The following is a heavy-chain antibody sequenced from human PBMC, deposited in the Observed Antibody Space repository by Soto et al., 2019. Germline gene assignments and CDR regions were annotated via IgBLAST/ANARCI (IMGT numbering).Heavy chain of an antibody. J-gene: IGHJ6*02. CDR3: AREYGSSYSPRYYGMDV. V-gene: IGHV3-7*05. Sequence: EVQLVESGGGLVQPGGSLRLSCAASGFTLSSYWMSWVRQAPGKGLEWVANIKQDGSEKYYVDSVKGRFTISRDTAKSSLYLQLNSLTAEDTVVYYCAREYGSSYSPRYYGMDVWGQGTTVTVSS. D-gene: IGHD6-13*01. CDR2: IKQDGSEK. CDR1: GFTLSSYW.